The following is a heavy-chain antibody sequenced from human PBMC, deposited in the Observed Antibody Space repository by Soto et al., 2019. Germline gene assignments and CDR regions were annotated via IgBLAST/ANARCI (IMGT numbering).Heavy chain of an antibody. CDR2: ISSSIQNI. Sequence: EVQLVESGGGLVQPGGSLRLSCAASEFTFSTYAMNWVRQAPGKGLEWVSYISSSIQNIRYADSVKGRFTISRDNAKNSLYLQMNSLRAEDTAVYYCARDKSRGQVFYYYMDVSGKGTTVTVSS. V-gene: IGHV3-48*01. CDR1: EFTFSTYA. CDR3: ARDKSRGQVFYYYMDV. D-gene: IGHD3-10*01. J-gene: IGHJ6*03.